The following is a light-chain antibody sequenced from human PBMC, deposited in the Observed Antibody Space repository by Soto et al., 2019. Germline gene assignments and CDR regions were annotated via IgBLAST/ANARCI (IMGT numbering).Light chain of an antibody. CDR2: DAS. V-gene: IGKV3-11*01. Sequence: EIVLTQSPGTLSLSPGERATLSCRASQSVSSSLAWYQQKPGQAPRLLIYDASTMATGISARFSGSGSGTDFTLTISSLEHEDFAVYYCQQQSNWPVTFGQGTKVEVK. CDR3: QQQSNWPVT. CDR1: QSVSSS. J-gene: IGKJ1*01.